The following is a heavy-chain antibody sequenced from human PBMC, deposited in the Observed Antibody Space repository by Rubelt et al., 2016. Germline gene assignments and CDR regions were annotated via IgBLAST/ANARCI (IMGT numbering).Heavy chain of an antibody. J-gene: IGHJ5*02. D-gene: IGHD1-1*01. CDR3: ARVSGTTNNWFDP. CDR1: GYTFTGYY. CDR2: INPNSGGT. V-gene: IGHV1-2*06. Sequence: QVQLVQSGAEVKKPGASVKVSCKASGYTFTGYYMHWVRQAPGQGLEWVGRINPNSGGTNYAQKVQGRVTMTTDTATSTAYMELRSLRSDDTAVYYCARVSGTTNNWFDPWGQGTLVTVSS.